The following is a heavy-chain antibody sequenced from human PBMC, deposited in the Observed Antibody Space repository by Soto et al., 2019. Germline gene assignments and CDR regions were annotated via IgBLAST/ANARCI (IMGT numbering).Heavy chain of an antibody. CDR3: AREDSSGIYNQIVNAFDI. CDR1: GGSISSYY. CDR2: IYYSGST. D-gene: IGHD6-19*01. Sequence: SETLSLTCTVSGGSISSYYWSWIRQPPGKGLEWIGYIYYSGSTNYNPSLKSRVTISVDTSKNQFSLKLSSVTAADTAVYYCAREDSSGIYNQIVNAFDIWRQGTMVTVSS. V-gene: IGHV4-59*01. J-gene: IGHJ3*02.